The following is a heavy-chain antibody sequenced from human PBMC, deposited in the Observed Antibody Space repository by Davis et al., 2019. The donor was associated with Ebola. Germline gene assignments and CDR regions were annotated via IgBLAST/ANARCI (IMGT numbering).Heavy chain of an antibody. J-gene: IGHJ5*02. CDR3: ARGKWFDP. CDR2: IIPIFGTA. V-gene: IGHV1-69*13. CDR1: GGTFTNYA. Sequence: SVKVSCKTSGGTFTNYAVNWVRQAPGQGLEWMGGIIPIFGTANYAQKFQGRVTITADESTSTAYMELSGLRFDDTAVYYCARGKWFDPWGQGTLVSVTS.